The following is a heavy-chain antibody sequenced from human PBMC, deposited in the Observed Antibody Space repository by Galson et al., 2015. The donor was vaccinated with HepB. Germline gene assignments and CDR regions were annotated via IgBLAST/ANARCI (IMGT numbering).Heavy chain of an antibody. CDR1: GFTFSSYW. J-gene: IGHJ4*02. V-gene: IGHV3-7*01. CDR2: IKQDGSEK. Sequence: SLRLSCAASGFTFSSYWMSWVRQAPGKGLEWVANIKQDGSEKYYVDSVKGRFTISRDNAKNSLYLQMNSLRAEDTAVYYCARDKATMIVVVTYFNYWGQGTLVTVSS. D-gene: IGHD3-22*01. CDR3: ARDKATMIVVVTYFNY.